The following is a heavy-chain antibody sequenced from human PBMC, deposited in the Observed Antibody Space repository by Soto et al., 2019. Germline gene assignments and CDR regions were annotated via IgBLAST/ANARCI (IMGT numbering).Heavy chain of an antibody. Sequence: QVQLQQWGAGLLKPSETLSLVCAVYGGSFSGYYWSWIRQTPGKGLEWIGEVDHSGDTKYNPSLKSRVTISADTSKNQFSLMLCSVTTADTAVYYCARRLLYDHYYYAMDVWGQGTTVSVSS. D-gene: IGHD3-3*01. CDR2: VDHSGDT. CDR1: GGSFSGYY. V-gene: IGHV4-34*01. CDR3: ARRLLYDHYYYAMDV. J-gene: IGHJ6*02.